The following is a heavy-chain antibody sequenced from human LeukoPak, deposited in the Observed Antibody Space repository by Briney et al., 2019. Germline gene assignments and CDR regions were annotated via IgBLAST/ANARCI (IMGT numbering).Heavy chain of an antibody. Sequence: SETLSLTCTVYGGSVSSNYWSWLRQPPGKGLEWIGYIHYSGTTNYKSSLKSRVTISVDTSKNQFSLRLTSVTVADTAVYYCARENYGLFDPWGQGTLVTVSS. CDR1: GGSVSSNY. J-gene: IGHJ5*02. CDR2: IHYSGTT. V-gene: IGHV4-59*02. D-gene: IGHD4-17*01. CDR3: ARENYGLFDP.